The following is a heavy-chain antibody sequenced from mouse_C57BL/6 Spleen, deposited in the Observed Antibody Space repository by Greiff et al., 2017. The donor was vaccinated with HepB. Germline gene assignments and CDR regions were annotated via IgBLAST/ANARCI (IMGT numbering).Heavy chain of an antibody. V-gene: IGHV5-17*01. Sequence: EVQLVESGGGLVKPGGSLKLSCAASGFTFSDYGMHWVRQAPEKGLEWVAYISSGSSTIYYADTVKGRFTISRDNAKNTLFLQMTSLRSEDTSMCYCAKHGSREYYAMDYWGQGTSVTVSS. D-gene: IGHD1-1*01. CDR3: AKHGSREYYAMDY. J-gene: IGHJ4*01. CDR1: GFTFSDYG. CDR2: ISSGSSTI.